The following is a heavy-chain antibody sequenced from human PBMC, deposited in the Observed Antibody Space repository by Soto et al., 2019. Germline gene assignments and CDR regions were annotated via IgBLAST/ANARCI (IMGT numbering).Heavy chain of an antibody. Sequence: PGESLKISCKGSGYSFTSYWIGWVRQMPGKGLEWMGIIYPGDSDTRYSPSFQGQVTISADKSISTVYLQWSSLKASDTAMYYCARLGRGSYYWFMDYFDYWGQGTLVTVSS. J-gene: IGHJ4*02. CDR2: IYPGDSDT. V-gene: IGHV5-51*01. CDR1: GYSFTSYW. CDR3: ARLGRGSYYWFMDYFDY. D-gene: IGHD1-26*01.